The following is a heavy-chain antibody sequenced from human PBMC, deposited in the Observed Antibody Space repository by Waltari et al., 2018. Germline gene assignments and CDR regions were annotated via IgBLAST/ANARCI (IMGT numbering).Heavy chain of an antibody. Sequence: QVQLVQSGAEVKKPGSSVKVSCKASGGTFSSYAISWVRQAPGQGLEWMGGIIPILGIANYAQRFQGRVTITADESTSTAYMELSSLRSEDTAVYYCARSGGRVTTTYDYWGQGTLVTVSS. CDR3: ARSGGRVTTTYDY. V-gene: IGHV1-69*04. CDR2: IIPILGIA. D-gene: IGHD4-17*01. J-gene: IGHJ4*02. CDR1: GGTFSSYA.